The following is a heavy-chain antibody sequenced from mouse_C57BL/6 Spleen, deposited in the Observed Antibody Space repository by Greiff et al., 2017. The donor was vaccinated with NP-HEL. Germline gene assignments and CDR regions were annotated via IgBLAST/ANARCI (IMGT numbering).Heavy chain of an antibody. CDR3: ARSTVVASGAMDY. CDR2: INPYNGGT. Sequence: VQLKQSGPVLVKPGASVKMSCKASGYTFTDYYMNWVKQSHGKSLEWIGVINPYNGGTSYNQKFKGKATLTVDKSSSTAYMELNSLTSEDSAVYYCARSTVVASGAMDYWGQGTSVTVSS. CDR1: GYTFTDYY. J-gene: IGHJ4*01. V-gene: IGHV1-19*01. D-gene: IGHD1-1*01.